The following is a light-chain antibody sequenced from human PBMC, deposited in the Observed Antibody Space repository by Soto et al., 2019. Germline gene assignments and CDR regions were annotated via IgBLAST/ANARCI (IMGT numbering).Light chain of an antibody. CDR3: QQRTDRPPWT. CDR2: DAS. V-gene: IGKV3-11*01. CDR1: QSIGLA. Sequence: EIVLTQSPATLSLSPGERATLSRRASQSIGLAIAWYQHKPGQAPRLLIFDASQRATGIPARFRGSGSGTDFTLSISSLEPEDCAVYYCQQRTDRPPWTFGQGTKVESK. J-gene: IGKJ1*01.